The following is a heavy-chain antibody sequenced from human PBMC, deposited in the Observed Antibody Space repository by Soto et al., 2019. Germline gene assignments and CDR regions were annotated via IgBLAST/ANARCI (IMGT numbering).Heavy chain of an antibody. Sequence: GSLRLSCAASGFAVSSKYMTWVRQAPGKGLEWVSVIYGGGTTYYADSVKGRFTISRDNSKNTLYLQMNSLRAEDTAVYYCAKDADITMIVVVIPFDYRGQGTLVTVSS. CDR2: IYGGGTT. V-gene: IGHV3-53*01. J-gene: IGHJ4*02. D-gene: IGHD3-22*01. CDR1: GFAVSSKY. CDR3: AKDADITMIVVVIPFDY.